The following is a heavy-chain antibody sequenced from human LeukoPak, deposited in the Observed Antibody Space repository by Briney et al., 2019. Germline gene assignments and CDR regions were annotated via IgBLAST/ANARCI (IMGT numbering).Heavy chain of an antibody. J-gene: IGHJ6*04. V-gene: IGHV4-34*01. CDR1: GGSFSGYY. Sequence: SETLSLTCAVYGGSFSGYYWSWIRQPPGKGLEWIGEINHSGSTNYNPSLKSRVTISVDTSKNQFSLKLSSVTAADTAVYYCATRRRYCSSTSCYYYYCGMDVWGKGTTVTVSS. CDR3: ATRRRYCSSTSCYYYYCGMDV. CDR2: INHSGST. D-gene: IGHD2-2*01.